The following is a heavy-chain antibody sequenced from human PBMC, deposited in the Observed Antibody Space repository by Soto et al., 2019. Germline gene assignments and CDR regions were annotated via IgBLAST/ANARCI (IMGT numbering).Heavy chain of an antibody. CDR2: ISTNGGST. Sequence: GGSLRLSCSASGFTFSSYAMHWVRQAPGKGLEYVSSISTNGGSTHYADSVKGRFTISRDNYKNTQYLQMSSLRADDTAVYYCVKGEYYYDSSGYYPFDYWGQGT. CDR1: GFTFSSYA. V-gene: IGHV3-64D*06. CDR3: VKGEYYYDSSGYYPFDY. J-gene: IGHJ4*02. D-gene: IGHD3-22*01.